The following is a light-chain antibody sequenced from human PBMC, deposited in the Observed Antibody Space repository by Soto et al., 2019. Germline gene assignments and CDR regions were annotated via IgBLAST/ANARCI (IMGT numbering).Light chain of an antibody. CDR2: TNT. Sequence: QAVVTQPPSASGTPGQRVTISCSGTRSNIGTNTINWYQHVPGTAPKLLIYTNTQRPSGVPDRFSGSKSGTSASLAISGLQSEDEADYYCSGWDDSLNSWVFGGGTKLTVL. CDR3: SGWDDSLNSWV. V-gene: IGLV1-44*01. J-gene: IGLJ3*02. CDR1: RSNIGTNT.